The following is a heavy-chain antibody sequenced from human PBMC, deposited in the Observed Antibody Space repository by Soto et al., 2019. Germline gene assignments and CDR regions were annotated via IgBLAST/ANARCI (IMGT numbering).Heavy chain of an antibody. V-gene: IGHV1-69*08. CDR2: IIPILGIA. Sequence: QVQLVQSGAEVKKPGSSVKVSCKASGGTFSSYTISWVRQAPGQGLEWMGRIIPILGIANYAQKFQGRVTITADKSTSTAYMELSSLRFEDTAVYYCARETPVGATDYWGQGTLVTVSS. CDR3: ARETPVGATDY. CDR1: GGTFSSYT. J-gene: IGHJ4*02. D-gene: IGHD1-26*01.